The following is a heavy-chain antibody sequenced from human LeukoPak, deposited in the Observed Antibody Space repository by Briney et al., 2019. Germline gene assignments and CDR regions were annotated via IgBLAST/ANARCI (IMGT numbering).Heavy chain of an antibody. D-gene: IGHD3-3*01. CDR3: ARGSSYYDFWSGSMFDP. CDR2: IKQDGSEK. Sequence: PGGSLRLSCAASGFSFSDYWMSWVRQVPGKGPEWVANIKQDGSEKYYVDSVKGRFTISRDNAKNSLYLQMNSLRAEDTAVYYCARGSSYYDFWSGSMFDPWGQGTLVTVSS. CDR1: GFSFSDYW. V-gene: IGHV3-7*05. J-gene: IGHJ5*02.